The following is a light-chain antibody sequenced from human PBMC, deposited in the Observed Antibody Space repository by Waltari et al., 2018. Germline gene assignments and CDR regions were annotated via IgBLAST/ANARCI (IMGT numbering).Light chain of an antibody. CDR2: EVS. CDR3: SSYAGSIYV. J-gene: IGLJ1*01. V-gene: IGLV2-8*01. CDR1: SSDVGGYNY. Sequence: QSALTQPPSASGSPGQSVTISCTGTSSDVGGYNYVSWYHQHPGKAPKLVIYEVSKRPSGVPDRFSGSKSGNTASLTVSGLQAEDEADYYCSSYAGSIYVFGTGTKVTVL.